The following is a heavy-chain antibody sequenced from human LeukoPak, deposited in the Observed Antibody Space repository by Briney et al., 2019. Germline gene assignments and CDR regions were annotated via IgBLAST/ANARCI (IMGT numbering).Heavy chain of an antibody. D-gene: IGHD3-22*01. Sequence: GALRLSCAASGFTFSSYAMHWVRQAPGKGLEWVAVISYDGSNKYYADSVKGRFTISRDNSKNTLYLRMNSLRAEDTAVYYCARDIAPSDYYDSSGYHSPPDYWGQGTLVTVSS. CDR3: ARDIAPSDYYDSSGYHSPPDY. CDR1: GFTFSSYA. J-gene: IGHJ4*02. V-gene: IGHV3-30-3*01. CDR2: ISYDGSNK.